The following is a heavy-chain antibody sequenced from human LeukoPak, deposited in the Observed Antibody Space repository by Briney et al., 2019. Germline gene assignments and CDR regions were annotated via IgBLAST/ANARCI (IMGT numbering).Heavy chain of an antibody. CDR1: GGSFSGYY. CDR3: ARRSYGAKLRAFDI. V-gene: IGHV4-34*01. CDR2: INHSGST. J-gene: IGHJ3*02. D-gene: IGHD2-15*01. Sequence: SETLSLTCAVHGGSFSGYYWSWIRQPPGKGLEWIGEINHSGSTNYNPSLKSRVTISVDTSKNQFSLKLSSVTAADTAVYYCARRSYGAKLRAFDIWGQGTMVTVSS.